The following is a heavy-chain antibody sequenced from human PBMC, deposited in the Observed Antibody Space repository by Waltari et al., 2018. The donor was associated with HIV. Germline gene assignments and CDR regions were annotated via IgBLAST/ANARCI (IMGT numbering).Heavy chain of an antibody. J-gene: IGHJ4*02. CDR2: ISSSSSTI. CDR3: ARDPVYSGSSLVYYFDY. D-gene: IGHD6-6*01. CDR1: GFTFDDYA. Sequence: GGLVQPGRSLRLSCAASGFTFDDYAMHWVRQAPGKGLEWVSYISSSSSTIYYADSVKGRFTISRDNAKNSLYLQMNSLRAEDTAVYYCARDPVYSGSSLVYYFDYWGQGTLVTVSS. V-gene: IGHV3-48*01.